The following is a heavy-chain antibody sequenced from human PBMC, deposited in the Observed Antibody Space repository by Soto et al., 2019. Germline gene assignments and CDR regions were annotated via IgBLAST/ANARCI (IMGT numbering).Heavy chain of an antibody. CDR2: IYPGDSDT. D-gene: IGHD2-2*01. J-gene: IGHJ4*02. CDR3: ASTPYCSSTSCYEEAYY. V-gene: IGHV5-51*01. Sequence: GESLKISCKGSGYSFTSYWIGWVRQMPGKGLEWMGIIYPGDSDTRYSPSFQGQVTISADKSISTAYLQWSSLKASDTAMYYCASTPYCSSTSCYEEAYYWGQGTLVTVSS. CDR1: GYSFTSYW.